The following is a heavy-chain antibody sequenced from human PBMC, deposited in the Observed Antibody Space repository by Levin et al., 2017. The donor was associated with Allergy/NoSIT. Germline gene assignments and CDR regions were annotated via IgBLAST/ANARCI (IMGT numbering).Heavy chain of an antibody. CDR2: INPKTGDT. Sequence: ASVKVSCKASGYTFTGYYMHWVRQAPGQGLEWMGWINPKTGDTNYPHRFQGRVTMTRDTSITTVYMELSSLSSDDTAVYYCARDPDRRGSFFDYWGQGTLVTVPS. V-gene: IGHV1-2*07. D-gene: IGHD1-14*01. J-gene: IGHJ4*02. CDR3: ARDPDRRGSFFDY. CDR1: GYTFTGYY.